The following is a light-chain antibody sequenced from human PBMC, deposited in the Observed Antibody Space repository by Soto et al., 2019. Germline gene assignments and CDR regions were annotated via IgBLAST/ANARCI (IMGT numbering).Light chain of an antibody. V-gene: IGLV1-40*01. J-gene: IGLJ1*01. CDR2: DNT. CDR3: QSYDSSLSGYV. CDR1: TSNIGAGYD. Sequence: QSVLTQPPSVSGAPGQRVTISCTGSTSNIGAGYDVHWCQQLPGTAPKLLIYDNTFRPSGVPDRFSGSNSGTSASLAITGLQAEDEADYYCQSYDSSLSGYVFGTGTKVTVL.